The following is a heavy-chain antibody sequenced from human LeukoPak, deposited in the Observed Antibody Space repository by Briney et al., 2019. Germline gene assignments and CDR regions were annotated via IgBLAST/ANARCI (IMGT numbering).Heavy chain of an antibody. CDR1: GFTFSSYA. J-gene: IGHJ3*02. V-gene: IGHV3-23*01. D-gene: IGHD2/OR15-2a*01. CDR2: ISGSGGST. CDR3: AKPSNSLDAFDI. Sequence: GGSLRLSYAASGFTFSSYAMTWVRQAPGKGLEWVSVISGSGGSTDYADSVKGRFTISRDNSKNTLYLQMNSLRAEDTAVYYCAKPSNSLDAFDIWGQGTMVTVSS.